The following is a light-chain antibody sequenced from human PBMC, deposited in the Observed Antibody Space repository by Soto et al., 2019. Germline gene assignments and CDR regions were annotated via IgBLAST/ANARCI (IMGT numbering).Light chain of an antibody. V-gene: IGLV2-14*01. J-gene: IGLJ1*01. CDR2: DVS. Sequence: QSVLTQPASVTGSPGQWITISCNGTSSDVGGYNYVSWYQQHPGKAPKLMIYDVSNRPSGVSNRFSGSKSGNTASLTISGLQAEDEADYYCSSYTSSSTRIVFGTGTKVTVL. CDR3: SSYTSSSTRIV. CDR1: SSDVGGYNY.